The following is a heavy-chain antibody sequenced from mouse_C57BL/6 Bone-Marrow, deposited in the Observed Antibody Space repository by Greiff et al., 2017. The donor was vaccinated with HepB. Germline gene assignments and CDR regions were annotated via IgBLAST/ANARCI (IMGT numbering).Heavy chain of an antibody. CDR3: TVITTVVGAY. V-gene: IGHV14-4*01. Sequence: VQLQQSGAELVRPGASVKLSCTASGFNIKDDYMHWVKQRPEQGLEWIGWIDPENGDTEYASKFQGKATITAATSSNTAYLQLSSLTSEDIAVYYCTVITTVVGAYWGQGTLVTVSA. CDR2: IDPENGDT. CDR1: GFNIKDDY. D-gene: IGHD1-1*01. J-gene: IGHJ3*01.